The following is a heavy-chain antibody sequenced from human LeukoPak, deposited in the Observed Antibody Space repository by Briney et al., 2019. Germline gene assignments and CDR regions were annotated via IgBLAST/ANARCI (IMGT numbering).Heavy chain of an antibody. J-gene: IGHJ6*02. D-gene: IGHD1-26*01. Sequence: SVKVSCKASGYIFTSYGISWVRQAPGQGLEWMGGIIPIFGTANYAQKFQGRVTITADESTSTAYMELSSLRSEDTAVYYCARDQWELPRDYYGMDVWGQGTTVTVSS. CDR2: IIPIFGTA. V-gene: IGHV1-69*13. CDR1: GYIFTSYG. CDR3: ARDQWELPRDYYGMDV.